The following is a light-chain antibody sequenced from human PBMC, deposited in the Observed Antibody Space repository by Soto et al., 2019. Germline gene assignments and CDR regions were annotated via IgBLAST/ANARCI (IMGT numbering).Light chain of an antibody. CDR1: SSDVGTYDY. J-gene: IGLJ1*01. V-gene: IGLV2-8*01. CDR2: GVT. CDR3: SSYDGRSMYV. Sequence: QSALTQPPSASGSPGQSVTFSCTGTSSDVGTYDYVSWYQQYPGKAPKLLIYGVTRRPSGVPDRFSGSKSGNTAALTVSGLPAEDDSHYYCSSYDGRSMYVYGPGTKVTV.